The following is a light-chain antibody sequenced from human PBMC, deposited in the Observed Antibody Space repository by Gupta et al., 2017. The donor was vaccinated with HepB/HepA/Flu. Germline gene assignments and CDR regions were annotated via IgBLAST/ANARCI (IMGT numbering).Light chain of an antibody. Sequence: IRMTQSPTSLSASVEDRVTITCRTSQRINIYLNWFQQKPGEAPKLLIYAASSVQSGVPSRFIGSGSEAESTLTISRRQPEDFGTYDCPHSDWTPLTCGGGTXVEIK. CDR2: AAS. CDR3: PHSDWTPLT. CDR1: QRINIY. V-gene: IGKV1-39*01. J-gene: IGKJ4*01.